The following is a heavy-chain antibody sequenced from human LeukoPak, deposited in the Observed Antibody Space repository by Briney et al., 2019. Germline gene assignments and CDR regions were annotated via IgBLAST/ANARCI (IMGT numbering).Heavy chain of an antibody. Sequence: ASVKVSCKASGYTFTGYYMHWVRQAPGQGLEWMGWINPKSGGTNYAQKLQGRVTMTTDTSTSTAYMELRSLRSDDTAVYYCARGASDFWSGYYRYYYYYMDVWGKGTTVTVSS. V-gene: IGHV1-2*02. D-gene: IGHD3-3*01. CDR1: GYTFTGYY. CDR3: ARGASDFWSGYYRYYYYYMDV. J-gene: IGHJ6*03. CDR2: INPKSGGT.